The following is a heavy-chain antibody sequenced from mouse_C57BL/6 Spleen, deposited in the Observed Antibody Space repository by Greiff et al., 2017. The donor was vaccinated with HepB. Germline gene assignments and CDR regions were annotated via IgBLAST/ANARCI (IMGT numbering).Heavy chain of an antibody. CDR2: IRNKANGYTT. J-gene: IGHJ1*03. V-gene: IGHV7-3*01. CDR1: GFTFTDYY. Sequence: EVHLVESGGCLVQPGGSLSLSCAASGFTFTDYYMSWVRQPPGKALEWLGFIRNKANGYTTEYSASVKGRFTISRDNSQSILYLQMNALRAEDSATYYCARFPYWYFDVWGTGTTVTVSS. CDR3: ARFPYWYFDV.